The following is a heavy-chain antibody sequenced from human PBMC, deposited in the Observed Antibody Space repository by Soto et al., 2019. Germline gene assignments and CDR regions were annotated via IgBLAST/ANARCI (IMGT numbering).Heavy chain of an antibody. CDR2: IYPGDSDT. D-gene: IGHD4-17*01. J-gene: IGHJ6*02. Sequence: LKISCKGSGYSFTSYWIGWVRQMPGKGLEWMGIIYPGDSDTRYSPSFQGQVTISADKSISTAYLQWSSLKASDTAMYYCARLPVTTDYYYGMDVWGQGTTVTVSS. V-gene: IGHV5-51*01. CDR1: GYSFTSYW. CDR3: ARLPVTTDYYYGMDV.